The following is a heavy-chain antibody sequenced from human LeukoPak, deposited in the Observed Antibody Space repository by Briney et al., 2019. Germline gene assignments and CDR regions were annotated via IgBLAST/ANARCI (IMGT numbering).Heavy chain of an antibody. CDR3: ARFLGYSYRAAFDI. CDR2: IYHSGST. CDR1: GYSISSGYY. J-gene: IGHJ3*02. D-gene: IGHD5-18*01. V-gene: IGHV4-38-2*02. Sequence: SETLSLTCTVSGYSISSGYYWGWIRQPPGKGLEWIGSIYHSGSTYYNPSLKSRVTISVDTSKNQFSLKLSSVTAADTAVYYCARFLGYSYRAAFDIWGQGTMVTVSS.